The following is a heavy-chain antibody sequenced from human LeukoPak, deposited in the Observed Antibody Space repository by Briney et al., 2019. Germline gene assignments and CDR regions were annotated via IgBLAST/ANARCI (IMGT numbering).Heavy chain of an antibody. CDR3: AREILGGFNPGAY. V-gene: IGHV4-39*06. CDR1: GDSISSSGYF. CDR2: IHRSGSP. D-gene: IGHD1-14*01. Sequence: PSETLSLTCIVSGDSISSSGYFWSWIRQPPGKGLEWIGEIHRSGSPNYNPSLQSRVTISIDRSRNQIVLELSSVTAADTAVYYCAREILGGFNPGAYWGQGILVTVSS. J-gene: IGHJ4*02.